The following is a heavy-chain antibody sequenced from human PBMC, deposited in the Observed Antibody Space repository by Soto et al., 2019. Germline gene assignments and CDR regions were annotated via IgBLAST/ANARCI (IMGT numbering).Heavy chain of an antibody. CDR1: GRAISSGGFY. V-gene: IGHV4-31*03. CDR3: ARGHLTGWPTFDD. Sequence: QVQLQESGPGLVKPSQTLSLTCTVSGRAISSGGFYWNWIRQHPGQGLEWIGYIYYTGSTYYNPSLETRVTISGDTSGNQFTLKLSSLTAADTAVYYCARGHLTGWPTFDDWGQGTLVTVSS. J-gene: IGHJ4*02. D-gene: IGHD7-27*01. CDR2: IYYTGST.